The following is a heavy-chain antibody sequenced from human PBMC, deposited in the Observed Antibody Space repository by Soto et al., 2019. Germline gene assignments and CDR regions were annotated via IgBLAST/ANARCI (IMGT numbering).Heavy chain of an antibody. CDR1: GFTFSTYW. V-gene: IGHV3-7*05. CDR2: IKEDGSER. J-gene: IGHJ4*02. Sequence: GGSLRLSCAASGFTFSTYWMSWVRQAPGKGLEWVANIKEDGSERHYVDSVKGRFTISRDNAGNSLYLQMNSLRAEDTAVYYCAREASSGKFDYWGQGTLVTVSS. CDR3: AREASSGKFDY. D-gene: IGHD6-19*01.